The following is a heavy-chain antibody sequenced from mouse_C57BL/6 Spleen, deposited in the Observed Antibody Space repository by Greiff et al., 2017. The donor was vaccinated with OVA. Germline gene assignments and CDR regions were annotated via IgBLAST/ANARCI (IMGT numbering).Heavy chain of an antibody. CDR3: ARQDGRYWYFDV. D-gene: IGHD1-2*01. CDR2: INPNNGGT. J-gene: IGHJ1*03. Sequence: EVQLQESGPELVKPGASVKMSCKASGYTFTDYNMHWVKQSHGKSLEWIGYINPNNGGTSYNQTFKGKATLTVNTSSSTAYMELRSLTSEDSAVYYCARQDGRYWYFDVWGTGTTVTVSS. CDR1: GYTFTDYN. V-gene: IGHV1-22*01.